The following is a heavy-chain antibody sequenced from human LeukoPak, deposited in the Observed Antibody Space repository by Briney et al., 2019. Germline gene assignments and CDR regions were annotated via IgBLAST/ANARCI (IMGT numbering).Heavy chain of an antibody. CDR2: SSAYNGDT. D-gene: IGHD3-10*01. CDR1: GYTFTSYA. V-gene: IGHV1-18*01. Sequence: GASVKASCKASGYTFTSYAMNWVRQAPGQGLEWMGWSSAYNGDTKYAQKFQGRVTMTTDTSTSTAYMELRSLRSDDAAVFYCTRDLGTYTSYGSIFFDYWGQGTLVTVSS. CDR3: TRDLGTYTSYGSIFFDY. J-gene: IGHJ4*02.